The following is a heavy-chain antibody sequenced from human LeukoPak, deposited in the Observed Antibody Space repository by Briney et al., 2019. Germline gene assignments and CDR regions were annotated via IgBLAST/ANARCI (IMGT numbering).Heavy chain of an antibody. Sequence: PGGSLRLSCAVSGFPLSSYDMNWVRQAPGKGLEWVSFISGSGGNTYYTDSVKGRFTISKDNSKNTLYLQMNSLRAEDTAVYYCAKDFLRDDYGNWFDPWGPGTQVTVSS. D-gene: IGHD4/OR15-4a*01. V-gene: IGHV3-23*01. J-gene: IGHJ5*02. CDR1: GFPLSSYD. CDR2: ISGSGGNT. CDR3: AKDFLRDDYGNWFDP.